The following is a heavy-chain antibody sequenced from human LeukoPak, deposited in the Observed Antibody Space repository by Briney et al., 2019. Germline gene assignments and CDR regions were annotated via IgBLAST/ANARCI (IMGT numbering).Heavy chain of an antibody. CDR3: ARVTPNYDYVWGSYRYNAFDI. D-gene: IGHD3-16*02. CDR1: GGSISSSSYY. V-gene: IGHV4-39*07. J-gene: IGHJ3*02. Sequence: SETLSLTCTVSGGSISSSSYYWGWIRQPPGKGLEWIGSIYYSGSTYYNPSLKSRVTISVDTSKNQFSLKLSSVTAADTAVYYCARVTPNYDYVWGSYRYNAFDIWGQGTMVTVSS. CDR2: IYYSGST.